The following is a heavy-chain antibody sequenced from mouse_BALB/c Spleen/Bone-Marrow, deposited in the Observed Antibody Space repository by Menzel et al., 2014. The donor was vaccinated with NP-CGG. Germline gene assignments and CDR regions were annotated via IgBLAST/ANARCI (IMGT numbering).Heavy chain of an antibody. V-gene: IGHV5-6-3*01. CDR3: SRRNYGNYVDYFDY. D-gene: IGHD2-1*01. CDR1: GFTFNNYG. J-gene: IGHJ2*01. CDR2: FNRNGGSS. Sequence: EAKLVESGGGLVQPGGSLKVSCAASGFTFNNYGMSLVRQTPDKMLELVATFNRNGGSSYYPDSAMGRFTISRDNAKNTLYLQVSSLKSEDTAIYYCSRRNYGNYVDYFDYWGQGTTLTVSS.